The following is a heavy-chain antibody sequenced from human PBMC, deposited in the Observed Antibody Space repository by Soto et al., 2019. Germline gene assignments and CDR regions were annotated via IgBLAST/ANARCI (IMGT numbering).Heavy chain of an antibody. J-gene: IGHJ3*01. CDR2: INPSGGNA. D-gene: IGHD2-15*01. CDR3: ATYCGIGGCPPEPWN. V-gene: IGHV1-46*03. Sequence: QVQLVQSGPEVKKPGASVKVSCKASGYSFITYYMHWVRQAPGQGLEWMAIINPSGGNANYAQKFQGRVSLTRDTSTTTVFMELSSLRSEATAVYYCATYCGIGGCPPEPWNWGPGTMVTVSS. CDR1: GYSFITYY.